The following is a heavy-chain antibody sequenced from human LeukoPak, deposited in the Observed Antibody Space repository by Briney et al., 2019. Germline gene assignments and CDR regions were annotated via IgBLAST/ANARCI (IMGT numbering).Heavy chain of an antibody. Sequence: PGGSLRLSCAASGFTFSSYAMSWVRQSPGKGLEWVSAISGSGGSTYYADSMKGRFTISRDNSKNTLYLQMNSLRAEDTAVYYCAKDVGPAGTYYFDYWGQGTLVTVSS. V-gene: IGHV3-23*01. CDR1: GFTFSSYA. CDR2: ISGSGGST. CDR3: AKDVGPAGTYYFDY. J-gene: IGHJ4*02. D-gene: IGHD2-2*01.